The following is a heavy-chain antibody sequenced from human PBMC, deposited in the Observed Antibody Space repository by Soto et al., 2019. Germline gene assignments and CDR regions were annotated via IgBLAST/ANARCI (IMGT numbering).Heavy chain of an antibody. V-gene: IGHV4-59*01. Sequence: SETLFLTCTVSGVSISSYYWSWLRQPPGKGLEWIGYIYYSGSTNYNPSLKSRVTISVDTSKNQFSLRLSSMTAADTAMYYCARGRPWELYDYWGQGALVTVS. CDR3: ARGRPWELYDY. D-gene: IGHD1-26*01. CDR2: IYYSGST. J-gene: IGHJ4*02. CDR1: GVSISSYY.